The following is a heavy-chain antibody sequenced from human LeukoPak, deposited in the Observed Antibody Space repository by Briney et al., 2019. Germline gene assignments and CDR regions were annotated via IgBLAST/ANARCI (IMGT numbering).Heavy chain of an antibody. CDR3: ARRPLIVATLDY. CDR1: VFIFSNYE. Sequence: GGSLRLSCAASVFIFSNYEMNWVRQAPGKGLEWISYISNSGNTRNYADSVKGRFSISRDNAKNSLYLQMNSLRAEDTAVYYCARRPLIVATLDYWGQGTLVTVSS. CDR2: ISNSGNTR. V-gene: IGHV3-48*03. D-gene: IGHD5-12*01. J-gene: IGHJ4*02.